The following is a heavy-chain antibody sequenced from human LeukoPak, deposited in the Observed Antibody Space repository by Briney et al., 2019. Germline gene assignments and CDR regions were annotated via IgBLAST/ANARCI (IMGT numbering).Heavy chain of an antibody. Sequence: ASVKVSCTASGYTFTNYCISWVRQAPGQGLEWIGWISAYNGNTNYAQKLQGRVTMTTDTTTSTAYMELRSLRSDDTAVYYCARDRRDYYDSSGYYSFFLFWGQGTLVTVSS. CDR1: GYTFTNYC. CDR2: ISAYNGNT. V-gene: IGHV1-18*01. D-gene: IGHD3-22*01. CDR3: ARDRRDYYDSSGYYSFFLF. J-gene: IGHJ4*02.